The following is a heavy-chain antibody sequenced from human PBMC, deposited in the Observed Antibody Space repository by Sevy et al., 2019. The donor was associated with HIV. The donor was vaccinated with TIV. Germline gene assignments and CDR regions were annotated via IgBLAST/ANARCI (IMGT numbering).Heavy chain of an antibody. D-gene: IGHD6-13*01. CDR1: GGSFSGYY. Sequence: SETLSLTCAVYGGSFSGYYWSWIRQPPGKGLEWIGEINHSGSTNYNPSLKSRVTISVDTSKNQFSLKLSSVTAADTAVYYCAREERTQQLPFWDYWGQGTLVTVSS. V-gene: IGHV4-34*01. J-gene: IGHJ4*02. CDR2: INHSGST. CDR3: AREERTQQLPFWDY.